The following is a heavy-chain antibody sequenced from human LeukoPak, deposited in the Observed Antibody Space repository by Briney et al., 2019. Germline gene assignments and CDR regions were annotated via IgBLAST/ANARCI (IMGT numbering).Heavy chain of an antibody. D-gene: IGHD3-9*01. CDR3: ARFWPDYDILTGYYPNYGMDV. V-gene: IGHV4-34*01. CDR2: INHSGST. Sequence: SETLSLTCAVYGGSFSGYYWSWIRQPPGKGLEWIGEINHSGSTNYNPSLKSRVTVSVDTSKNQFSLKLSSVTAADTAVYYCARFWPDYDILTGYYPNYGMDVWGQGTTVTVSS. J-gene: IGHJ6*02. CDR1: GGSFSGYY.